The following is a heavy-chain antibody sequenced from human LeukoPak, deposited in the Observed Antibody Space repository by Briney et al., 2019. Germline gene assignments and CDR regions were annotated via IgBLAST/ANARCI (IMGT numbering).Heavy chain of an antibody. CDR1: GFTFSSFW. V-gene: IGHV3-74*01. J-gene: IGHJ4*02. CDR2: IRSDGSST. Sequence: GGSLILSCAASGFTFSSFWMHWVRQAPGKGPVWVSRIRSDGSSTSYADSVKGRFTISRDNAKNTLYLQMNNLRAEDTAVYYCAREQGYYSVPGYWGQGTLVTVSS. CDR3: AREQGYYSVPGY. D-gene: IGHD3-22*01.